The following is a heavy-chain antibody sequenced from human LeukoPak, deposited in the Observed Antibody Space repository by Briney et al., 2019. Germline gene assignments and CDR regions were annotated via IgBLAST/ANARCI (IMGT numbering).Heavy chain of an antibody. J-gene: IGHJ3*02. CDR3: AKDMMDIVVVVAAEDAFDI. V-gene: IGHV3-23*01. CDR1: GFTFSSYA. Sequence: GGSLRLSCAASGFTFSSYAMSWVRQAPGRGLGWVSAISGSGGSTYYADSVKGRFTISRDNSKNTLYLQMNSLRAEDTAVYYCAKDMMDIVVVVAAEDAFDIWGQGTMVTVSS. CDR2: ISGSGGST. D-gene: IGHD2-15*01.